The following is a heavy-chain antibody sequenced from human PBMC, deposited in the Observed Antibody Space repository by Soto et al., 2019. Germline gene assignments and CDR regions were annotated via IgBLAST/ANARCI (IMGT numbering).Heavy chain of an antibody. V-gene: IGHV4-59*01. CDR2: IYYSGNS. J-gene: IGHJ5*02. Sequence: AETLCLTCTVSGGSISSYYWSWIRQPPGKGLEGIAYIYYSGNSNYNPSLKSRGTISLDTSKNQFSRNLNSVTAADTAVCYCATSKSAAMVFHPWGQGTRVT. CDR3: ATSKSAAMVFHP. D-gene: IGHD2-2*01. CDR1: GGSISSYY.